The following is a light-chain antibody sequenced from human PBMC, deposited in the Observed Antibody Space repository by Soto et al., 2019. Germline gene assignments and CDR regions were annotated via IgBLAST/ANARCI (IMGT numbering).Light chain of an antibody. J-gene: IGLJ1*01. Sequence: QSVLPQPASVSGSPGQSITLSCTGTSSDVGGYNYVSWYQQHPGKAPKLMIYDVSNRPSGVSNRFSGSKSGNTASLTISGLQAEDEADYYCSSYTSSRSYVFGTGTKVTVL. CDR2: DVS. CDR3: SSYTSSRSYV. V-gene: IGLV2-14*01. CDR1: SSDVGGYNY.